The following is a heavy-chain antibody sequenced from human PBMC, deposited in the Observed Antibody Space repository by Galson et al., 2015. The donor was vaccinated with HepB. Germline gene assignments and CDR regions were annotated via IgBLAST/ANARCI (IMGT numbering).Heavy chain of an antibody. Sequence: SLRLSCAASGFTFSSYSMNWVRQAPGKGLEWVSSISSSSSYIYYADSVKGRFTISRDNAKNSLYLQMNSLRAEDTAVYYCARAQLVQGYYYYGMDVWGQGTTVTVSS. CDR2: ISSSSSYI. CDR1: GFTFSSYS. CDR3: ARAQLVQGYYYYGMDV. D-gene: IGHD6-6*01. V-gene: IGHV3-21*01. J-gene: IGHJ6*02.